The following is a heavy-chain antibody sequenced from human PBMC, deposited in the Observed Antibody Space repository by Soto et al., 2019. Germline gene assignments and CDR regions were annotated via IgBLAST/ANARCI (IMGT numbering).Heavy chain of an antibody. D-gene: IGHD3-16*02. V-gene: IGHV1-18*01. Sequence: GTSVKLSCEACGDRFTSYGISWVRQAPKQGLEWMGWISAYNGNTKYSQKLQGRVTITRDTSASTAYMELSSLRSEDTAVYYCARDLNDSDYDYVWGSYRPDSFDIWGQGTMATVSS. CDR3: ARDLNDSDYDYVWGSYRPDSFDI. CDR2: ISAYNGNT. CDR1: GDRFTSYG. J-gene: IGHJ3*02.